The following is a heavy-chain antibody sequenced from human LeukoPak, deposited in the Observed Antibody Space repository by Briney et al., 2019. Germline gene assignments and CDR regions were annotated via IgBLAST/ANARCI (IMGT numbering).Heavy chain of an antibody. CDR2: IYISGGT. CDR1: GGSISSGSYY. D-gene: IGHD4-11*01. Sequence: PSETLSLTCTVSGGSISSGSYYWSWLRQPAGKGLEWIGRIYISGGTNYNTPLQSRVTISVDTSKNQSSLKLSSVTAADTAVYYCARDVGGTVNKQRNNWFDPWGQGTLVTVSS. CDR3: ARDVGGTVNKQRNNWFDP. V-gene: IGHV4-61*02. J-gene: IGHJ5*02.